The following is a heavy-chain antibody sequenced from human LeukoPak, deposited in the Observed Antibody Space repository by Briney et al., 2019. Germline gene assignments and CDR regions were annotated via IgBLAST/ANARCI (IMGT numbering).Heavy chain of an antibody. D-gene: IGHD3-10*01. J-gene: IGHJ5*02. CDR3: ARTMVRGVIIALRWFDP. Sequence: ASVKVSCKASGYTFTSYDINWVRQATGQGLEWMGWTNPNSGNTGYAQKFQGRVTMTRNTSISTAYMELSSLRSEDTAVYYCARTMVRGVIIALRWFDPWGQGTLATVSS. V-gene: IGHV1-8*01. CDR2: TNPNSGNT. CDR1: GYTFTSYD.